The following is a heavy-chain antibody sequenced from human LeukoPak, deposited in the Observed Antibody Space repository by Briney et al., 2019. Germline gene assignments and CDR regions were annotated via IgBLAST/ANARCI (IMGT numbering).Heavy chain of an antibody. CDR3: TRGYSIDY. Sequence: GGSLRLSCTASGFTFGDYAMSWGRQAPGKGLEWVGFIRSKASGGTTEYTASVKGRFTISRDDSKSIAYLQMNSLITEDTAVYYCTRGYSIDYWGQGTQVTVSS. CDR1: GFTFGDYA. J-gene: IGHJ4*02. V-gene: IGHV3-49*04. CDR2: IRSKASGGTT. D-gene: IGHD4-11*01.